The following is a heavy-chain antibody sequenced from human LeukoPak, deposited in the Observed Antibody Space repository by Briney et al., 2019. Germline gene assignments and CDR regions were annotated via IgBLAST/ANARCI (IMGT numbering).Heavy chain of an antibody. D-gene: IGHD3-22*01. V-gene: IGHV3-15*01. CDR3: AKDQIGWRVNYYDSSGSDY. CDR2: IKSKTDGGTT. J-gene: IGHJ4*02. Sequence: GGSLRLSCAASGFTFSNAWMSWVRQAPGKGLEWVGRIKSKTDGGTTDYAAPVKGRFTISRDDSKNTLYLQMNSLRAEDTAVYYCAKDQIGWRVNYYDSSGSDYWGQGTLVTVSS. CDR1: GFTFSNAW.